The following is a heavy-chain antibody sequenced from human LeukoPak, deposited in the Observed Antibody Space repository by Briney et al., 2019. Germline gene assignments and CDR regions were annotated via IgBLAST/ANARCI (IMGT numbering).Heavy chain of an antibody. Sequence: PGGSLRLSCAASGFTFDDYAMHWVRQAPGKGLEWVSGISWNSGSIGYADSVKGRFTISRDNAKNSLYLQMNSLRAEDTALYYCAKPDLSSSSWEIPAPFDYWGQGTLVTVSS. CDR1: GFTFDDYA. D-gene: IGHD6-6*01. V-gene: IGHV3-9*01. CDR2: ISWNSGSI. CDR3: AKPDLSSSSWEIPAPFDY. J-gene: IGHJ4*02.